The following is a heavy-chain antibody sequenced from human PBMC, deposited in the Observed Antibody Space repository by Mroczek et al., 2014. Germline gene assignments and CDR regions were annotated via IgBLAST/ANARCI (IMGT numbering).Heavy chain of an antibody. Sequence: QVQLVESGGGVVQPGRSLRLSCAASGFTFNTYGMHWVRQAPGKGLEWVAVISYDESNKYYADSVKGRFTISRDNSKNTLYLQMNSLRAEDTAVYYCAKAGMKNVVINQDTGYYFDYWGQGTLVTVSS. J-gene: IGHJ4*02. CDR3: AKAGMKNVVINQDTGYYFDY. CDR1: GFTFNTYG. CDR2: ISYDESNK. V-gene: IGHV3-30*18. D-gene: IGHD3-10*01.